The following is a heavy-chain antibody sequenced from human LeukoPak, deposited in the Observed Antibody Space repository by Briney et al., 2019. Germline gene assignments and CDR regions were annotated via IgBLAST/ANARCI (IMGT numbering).Heavy chain of an antibody. CDR1: GYTFTDYH. J-gene: IGHJ4*02. CDR2: INPNSGGT. CDR3: ARGDVWFGEFPGDS. V-gene: IGHV1-2*02. D-gene: IGHD3-10*01. Sequence: GASVKVSCKASGYTFTDYHIHWVRQAPGQGLEWMGWINPNSGGTNSAQKFQGRVTMTRDTSISAAYMELSRLRSDDTAVYYCARGDVWFGEFPGDSWGQGTLVTVSS.